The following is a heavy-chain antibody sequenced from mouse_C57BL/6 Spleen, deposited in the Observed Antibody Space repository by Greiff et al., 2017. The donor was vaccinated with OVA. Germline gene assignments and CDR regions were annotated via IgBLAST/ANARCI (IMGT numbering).Heavy chain of an antibody. CDR2: IDPSDSET. J-gene: IGHJ1*03. CDR3: AREGRNWYFDV. CDR1: GYTFTSYW. V-gene: IGHV1-52*01. Sequence: VQLQQPGAELVRPGSSVKLSCKASGYTFTSYWMHWVKQRPIQGLEWIGNIDPSDSETHYNQKFKDKATLTVDKSSSTAYMQLSSLTSEDSAVYYCAREGRNWYFDVWGTGTTVTVSS.